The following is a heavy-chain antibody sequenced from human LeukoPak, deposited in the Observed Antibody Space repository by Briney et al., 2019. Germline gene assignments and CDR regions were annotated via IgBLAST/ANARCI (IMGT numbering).Heavy chain of an antibody. J-gene: IGHJ5*02. CDR2: IYYSGNT. CDR1: GGSISSSSYY. Sequence: PSETLSLTCTVSGGSISSSSYYWGWIRQPPGKGLEWIGSIYYSGNTYYNPSLKSRVTISVDTSKNQFSLKLSSVTAADTAVYYCARESGDSSGYSLGNWFDPWGQGTLDTVSS. V-gene: IGHV4-39*02. D-gene: IGHD3-22*01. CDR3: ARESGDSSGYSLGNWFDP.